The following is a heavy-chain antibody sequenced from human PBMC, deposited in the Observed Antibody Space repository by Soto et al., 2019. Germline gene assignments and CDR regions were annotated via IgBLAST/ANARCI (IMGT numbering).Heavy chain of an antibody. CDR1: GFSLTTGKMG. D-gene: IGHD3-16*01. Sequence: ESGPTLVNPTETLTLTCTVSGFSLTTGKMGVSWIRQPPGKALEWLAHIFSDNERSYSTSLQGSLTISKDTSGSQVVLSMTNVELVDTATYYCARINFESCQLCYAMDVWGQGTTVTVSS. J-gene: IGHJ6*02. V-gene: IGHV2-26*01. CDR2: IFSDNER. CDR3: ARINFESCQLCYAMDV.